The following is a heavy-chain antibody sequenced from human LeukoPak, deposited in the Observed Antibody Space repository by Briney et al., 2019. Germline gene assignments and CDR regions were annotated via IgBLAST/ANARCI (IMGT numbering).Heavy chain of an antibody. D-gene: IGHD4-11*01. CDR1: GFTFSSSG. J-gene: IGHJ6*02. CDR2: VSYDGRNK. CDR3: AKDYGYYSSYYYGMDV. Sequence: PGGSLRLSCAASGFTFSSSGTHWVRQAPGKGLEWVAVVSYDGRNKYYADSVKGRFTISRDNSKNTLYMQMNSLRAEDTAVYYCAKDYGYYSSYYYGMDVWGQGTTVTVSS. V-gene: IGHV3-30*18.